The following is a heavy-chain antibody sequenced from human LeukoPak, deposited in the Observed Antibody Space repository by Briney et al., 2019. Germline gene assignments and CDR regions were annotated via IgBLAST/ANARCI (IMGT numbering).Heavy chain of an antibody. Sequence: PSETLSLTCTVSGSSISSSSYYWGWIRQPPGKGLEWIGSIYYSGSTYYNPSLKSRVTISVDTSKNQFSLKLSSVTAADTAVYYCARDQRGGTYYYMDVWGKGTTVTVSS. J-gene: IGHJ6*03. V-gene: IGHV4-39*07. CDR1: GSSISSSSYY. CDR2: IYYSGST. CDR3: ARDQRGGTYYYMDV. D-gene: IGHD2-15*01.